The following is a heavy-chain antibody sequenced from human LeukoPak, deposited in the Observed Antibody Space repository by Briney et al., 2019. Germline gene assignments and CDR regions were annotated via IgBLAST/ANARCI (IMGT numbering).Heavy chain of an antibody. CDR2: IYSGGST. V-gene: IGHV3-53*01. CDR1: WFTVSSNY. J-gene: IGHJ4*02. CDR3: ARDYCSGGSCYSH. D-gene: IGHD2-15*01. Sequence: QPGGSLRLSCAASWFTVSSNYMNWVRQAPGKGLEWVSVIYSGGSTYYADSVKGRFTISRDNSKNTLYLQMNSLRAEDTAVYYCARDYCSGGSCYSHWGQGTLVTVSS.